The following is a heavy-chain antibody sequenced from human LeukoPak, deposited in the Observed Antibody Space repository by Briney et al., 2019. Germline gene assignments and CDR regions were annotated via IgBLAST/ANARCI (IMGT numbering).Heavy chain of an antibody. CDR1: GYTFSDYG. V-gene: IGHV3-30*02. D-gene: IGHD6-13*01. Sequence: PGGSLRLSCAASGYTFSDYGMHWVRQAPGKGRGWVAFIRYDASKKYYGDSVKGRFTVSRDNVKNTLYLQMNSLRTEDTSLYYSAKDFSSSSLGSWYFDLWGRGALVTVYS. CDR3: AKDFSSSSLGSWYFDL. J-gene: IGHJ2*01. CDR2: IRYDASKK.